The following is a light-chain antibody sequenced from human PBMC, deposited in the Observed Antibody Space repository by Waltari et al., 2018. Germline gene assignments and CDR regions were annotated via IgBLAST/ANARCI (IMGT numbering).Light chain of an antibody. V-gene: IGLV1-44*01. Sequence: QSVLPQPPSASGTPGQRVTISCSGSRSNIGKNTVNWYQQLPGTAPKLVIYFNDQRPSGVPDRFSGSKSGTSASLAISGLQSEDEADFHCALWDDSLNGLIFGGGTKLTVL. J-gene: IGLJ2*01. CDR2: FND. CDR1: RSNIGKNT. CDR3: ALWDDSLNGLI.